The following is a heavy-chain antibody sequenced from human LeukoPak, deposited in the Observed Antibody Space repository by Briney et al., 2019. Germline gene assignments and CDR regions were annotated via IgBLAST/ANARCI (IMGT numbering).Heavy chain of an antibody. J-gene: IGHJ4*02. CDR1: GFTFSSYA. CDR3: ARWASLIYDSNWYAPLDY. CDR2: ISYDGSNK. V-gene: IGHV3-30-3*01. Sequence: GGSLRLSCAASGFTFSSYAMHWVRQAPGKGLEWVAVISYDGSNKYYADSVKGRFTISRDNSKNTLYLQMNSLRAEDTAVYFCARWASLIYDSNWYAPLDYWGQGTLVTVSS. D-gene: IGHD6-13*01.